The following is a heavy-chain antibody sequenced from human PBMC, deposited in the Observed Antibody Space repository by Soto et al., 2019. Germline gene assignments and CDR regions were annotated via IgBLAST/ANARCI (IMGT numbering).Heavy chain of an antibody. J-gene: IGHJ4*02. CDR3: ARAPTLRFFDY. CDR1: GYSISSGYY. V-gene: IGHV4-38-2*01. Sequence: PSETLSLTCAVSGYSISSGYYWGWIRQPPGKGLEWIGSIYHSGSTYYNPSLKSRVTISVDTSKNQFSLKLSSVTAADTAVYYCARAPTLRFFDYWGQGTLVTVSS. D-gene: IGHD5-12*01. CDR2: IYHSGST.